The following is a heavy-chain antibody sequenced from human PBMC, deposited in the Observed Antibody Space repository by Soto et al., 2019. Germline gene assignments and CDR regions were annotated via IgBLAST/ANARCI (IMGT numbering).Heavy chain of an antibody. V-gene: IGHV3-23*01. J-gene: IGHJ5*02. D-gene: IGHD3-3*01. CDR2: ISGSGAT. CDR3: ARALDFWRGAITSARFDP. CDR1: GFTFINYA. Sequence: EVQLLESGGGLVQPGGSLRLSCADSGFTFINYALTWVRQAPGRGLEWVSAISGSGATYYTESVKGRFTISRDNPENTLYLQMDSLRAEDTAIYYCARALDFWRGAITSARFDPWGQGTLVTVSS.